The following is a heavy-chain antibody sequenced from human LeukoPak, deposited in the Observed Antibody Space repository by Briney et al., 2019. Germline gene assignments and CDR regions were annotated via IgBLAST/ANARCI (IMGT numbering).Heavy chain of an antibody. D-gene: IGHD6-13*01. Sequence: GGSLRLSCAASGFTFSSYAMSWVRQAPGKGLEWVSGITGSGGNTYYADSVKGRFTISRDNSKNTLYLQMSSLRAEDTAIYYCAKDTSTRWYSSTPLPGDYWGQGTLVTVS. J-gene: IGHJ4*02. CDR2: ITGSGGNT. V-gene: IGHV3-23*01. CDR1: GFTFSSYA. CDR3: AKDTSTRWYSSTPLPGDY.